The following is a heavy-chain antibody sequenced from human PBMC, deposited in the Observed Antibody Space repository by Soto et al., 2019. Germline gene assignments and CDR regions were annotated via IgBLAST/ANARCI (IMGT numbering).Heavy chain of an antibody. CDR2: IYYSGST. D-gene: IGHD6-6*01. J-gene: IGHJ5*02. CDR1: GGSLSSSSYY. V-gene: IGHV4-39*01. Sequence: QLQLQESGPGLVQPSETLSLTCTVSGGSLSSSSYYWGWIRQPPGQGLEWIGSIYYSGSTYYNPSLKSRVPISVDPSKNQFSLKLSSVTDADTAVYYWARPSGHSSSSDLFDPWGQGTLVTVSS. CDR3: ARPSGHSSSSDLFDP.